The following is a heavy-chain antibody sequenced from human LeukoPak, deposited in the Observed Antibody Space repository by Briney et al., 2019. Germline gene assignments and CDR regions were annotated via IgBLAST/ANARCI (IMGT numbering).Heavy chain of an antibody. CDR1: GFTFSSYA. CDR2: ISYDGSNK. CDR3: AKAHSSGWSTFDC. D-gene: IGHD6-19*01. J-gene: IGHJ4*02. V-gene: IGHV3-30*04. Sequence: GGSLRLSCAASGFTFSSYAIHWVRQAPGKGLEWVAVISYDGSNKYYADSVKGRFTISRDNSKNTLYLRMNSLRAEDTAVYYCAKAHSSGWSTFDCWGQGTLVTVSS.